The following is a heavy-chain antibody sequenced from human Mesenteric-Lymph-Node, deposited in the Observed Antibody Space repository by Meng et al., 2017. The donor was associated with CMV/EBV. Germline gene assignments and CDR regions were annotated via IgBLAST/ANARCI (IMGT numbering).Heavy chain of an antibody. CDR2: ISSSGSTI. D-gene: IGHD3-10*01. J-gene: IGHJ5*02. CDR1: GFTFSSYE. Sequence: GGSLRLSCAASGFTFSSYEMNWVRQAPGKGLEWVSYISSSGSTIYYADSVKGRFTISRDNAKNSLYLQMNSLRAEDTAVYYCARGRLLASIWFGELSRWFDPWGQGTLVTVSS. V-gene: IGHV3-48*03. CDR3: ARGRLLASIWFGELSRWFDP.